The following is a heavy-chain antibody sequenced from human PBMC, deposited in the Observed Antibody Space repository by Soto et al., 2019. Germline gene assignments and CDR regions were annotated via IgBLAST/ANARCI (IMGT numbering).Heavy chain of an antibody. CDR2: ITANSGSS. CDR1: GLTFSSHA. V-gene: IGHV3-23*01. Sequence: PGGSLRLSCVASGLTFSSHAMVWVRQAPGKGLEWVSTITANSGSSDYGDSVKGRFTISRDNAESTLYLQMNSLRVEDTATYYCAKSPQWPNRYFDFWGQGTLVTAPQ. CDR3: AKSPQWPNRYFDF. J-gene: IGHJ4*02. D-gene: IGHD6-19*01.